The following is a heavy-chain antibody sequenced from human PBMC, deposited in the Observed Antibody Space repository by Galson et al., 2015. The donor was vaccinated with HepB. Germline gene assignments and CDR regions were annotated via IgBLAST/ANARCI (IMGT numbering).Heavy chain of an antibody. V-gene: IGHV1-69*13. CDR1: GGTFSSYA. J-gene: IGHJ4*02. D-gene: IGHD2-15*01. Sequence: SVKVSCKASGGTFSSYAISWVRQAPGQGLEWMGGIIPIFGTANCAQKFQGRVTITADESTSTAYMELSSLRSEDTAVYYCARGGYCSGGSCYPIQGPHFDYWGQGTLVTVSS. CDR3: ARGGYCSGGSCYPIQGPHFDY. CDR2: IIPIFGTA.